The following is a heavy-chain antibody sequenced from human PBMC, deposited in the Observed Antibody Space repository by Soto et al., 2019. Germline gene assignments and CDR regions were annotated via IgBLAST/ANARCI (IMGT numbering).Heavy chain of an antibody. V-gene: IGHV1-8*01. J-gene: IGHJ3*02. CDR1: GYTFTSYD. CDR3: AVLYDFWSGYYVGHAFDI. CDR2: MNPNSGNT. D-gene: IGHD3-3*01. Sequence: GASVKVSCKASGYTFTSYDINWVRQATGQGLEWMGWMNPNSGNTGYAQKFQGRVTMTRNTSISTAYMELSSLRSEDTAVYYCAVLYDFWSGYYVGHAFDIWGQGTMVTVSS.